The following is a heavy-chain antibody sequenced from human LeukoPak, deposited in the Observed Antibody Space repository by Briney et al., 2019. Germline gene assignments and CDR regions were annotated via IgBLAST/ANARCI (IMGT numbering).Heavy chain of an antibody. CDR2: ILYDGTNK. J-gene: IGHJ4*02. CDR3: LKDRGWQLFLLLY. Sequence: GGSLRLSCAASGFTFTNYGIHWVRQAPGKGLEWVAVILYDGTNKYYADSVKGRFTISRDNSKNTLYLQMNNLRTEDTAVYYCLKDRGWQLFLLLYWGEGTLVTVPS. D-gene: IGHD4-23*01. V-gene: IGHV3-30*18. CDR1: GFTFTNYG.